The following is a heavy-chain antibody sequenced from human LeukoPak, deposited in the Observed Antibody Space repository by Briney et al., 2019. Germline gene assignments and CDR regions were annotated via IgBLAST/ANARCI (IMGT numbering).Heavy chain of an antibody. V-gene: IGHV3-21*01. D-gene: IGHD3-10*01. Sequence: KTGGSLRLSCAASGFTFLNYTMNWVRQAPGKGLEWVSCISSSSSYIYYADSVKGRFTISRDNAKNSLFLQMNSLRAEDTAVYYCARFGEYYYGSGSYYNYYMDVWGKGTTVTVSS. CDR1: GFTFLNYT. CDR3: ARFGEYYYGSGSYYNYYMDV. CDR2: ISSSSSYI. J-gene: IGHJ6*03.